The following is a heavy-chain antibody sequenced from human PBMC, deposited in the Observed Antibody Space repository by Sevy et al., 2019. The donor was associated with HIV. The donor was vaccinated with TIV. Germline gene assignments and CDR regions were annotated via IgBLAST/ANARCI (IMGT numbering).Heavy chain of an antibody. CDR2: ISSDGSST. Sequence: GGYLRLSCAASGFTFSSYWMHWVRQAPGKGLGWVSRISSDGSSTNYADSVKGRFTTSRDNAKNTLYLQMSSLRAEDAAVYYCARHRGGVVDYWGQGTLVTVSS. CDR3: ARHRGGVVDY. V-gene: IGHV3-74*01. D-gene: IGHD3-16*01. J-gene: IGHJ4*02. CDR1: GFTFSSYW.